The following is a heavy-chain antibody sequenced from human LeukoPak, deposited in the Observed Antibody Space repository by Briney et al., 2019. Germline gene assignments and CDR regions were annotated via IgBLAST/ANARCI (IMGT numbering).Heavy chain of an antibody. J-gene: IGHJ5*02. D-gene: IGHD2-15*01. CDR2: MDYSGTT. V-gene: IGHV4-61*08. CDR3: AREGACSGGSCYSYGWFDP. CDR1: GASVNSGGYY. Sequence: SETLSLTCNVSGASVNSGGYYWTWIRQPPGKGLERNGYMDYSGTTNYNPSLKSRVTISLDTSKNQFSLKLSSVSAADTAMYYCAREGACSGGSCYSYGWFDPWGQGTLVIVSS.